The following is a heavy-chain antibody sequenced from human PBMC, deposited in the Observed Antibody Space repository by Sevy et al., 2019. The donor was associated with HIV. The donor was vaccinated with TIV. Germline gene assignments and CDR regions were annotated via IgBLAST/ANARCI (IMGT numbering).Heavy chain of an antibody. CDR3: SKDKHDSTGYYFDY. J-gene: IGHJ4*02. CDR1: GFSFDDYT. V-gene: IGHV3-43*01. Sequence: EGSLRLSCAASGFSFDDYTMHWVRQAPGKGLEWVSLISWDGGRTYYADSVKGRFTTSRDNSKNSLFLQMNSLRTEDTALYYCSKDKHDSTGYYFDYWGQGTLVTVSS. CDR2: ISWDGGRT. D-gene: IGHD3-22*01.